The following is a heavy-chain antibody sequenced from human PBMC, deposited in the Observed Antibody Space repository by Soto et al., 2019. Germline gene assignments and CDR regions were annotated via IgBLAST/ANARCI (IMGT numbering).Heavy chain of an antibody. CDR3: ARGGRGFAPGEYYYDSSGYPEDYYYYGMDV. J-gene: IGHJ6*02. D-gene: IGHD3-22*01. CDR2: INAGNGNT. Sequence: GASVKVSCKASGYTFTSYAMHWVRQAPGQRLEWMGWINAGNGNTKYSQKFQGRVTITADESTSTAYMELSSLRSEDTAVYYCARGGRGFAPGEYYYDSSGYPEDYYYYGMDVWGQGTTVTVSS. CDR1: GYTFTSYA. V-gene: IGHV1-3*01.